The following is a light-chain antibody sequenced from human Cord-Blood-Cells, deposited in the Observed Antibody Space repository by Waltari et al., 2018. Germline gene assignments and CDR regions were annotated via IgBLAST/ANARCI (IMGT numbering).Light chain of an antibody. V-gene: IGLV2-14*01. CDR2: DVS. Sequence: QSALTPPASVSGSPGPSITISCTGTSSDVGGYNYVPWYQQHPGKAPKLMIYDVSNRPSGVSNRFSGSKSGNTASLTISGLQAEDEADYYCSSYTSSSTWVFGGGTKLTVL. CDR3: SSYTSSSTWV. J-gene: IGLJ3*02. CDR1: SSDVGGYNY.